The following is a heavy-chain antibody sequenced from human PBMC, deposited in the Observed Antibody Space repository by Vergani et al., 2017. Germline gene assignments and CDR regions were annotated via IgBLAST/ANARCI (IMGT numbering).Heavy chain of an antibody. J-gene: IGHJ6*02. CDR3: ARQNILGYYYYGMDV. CDR2: FYTSGST. V-gene: IGHV4-61*02. CDR1: GGSISSGSYY. Sequence: QVQLQESGPGLVKPSQTLSLTCTVSGGSISSGSYYWSWIRQPAGKGLEWIGRFYTSGSTNYNPSLKSRVTISVDTSKNQFSLKLSSVTAADTAVYYCARQNILGYYYYGMDVWGQGTTVTVSS. D-gene: IGHD3-9*01.